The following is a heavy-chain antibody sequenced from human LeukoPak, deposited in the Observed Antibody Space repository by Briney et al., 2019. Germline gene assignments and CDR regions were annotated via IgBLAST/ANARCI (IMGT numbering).Heavy chain of an antibody. Sequence: PGGSLRLSCAASGFTFSSYSMNWVRQAPGKGLEWVSSISSSSSYIYYADSVKGRFTISGDNAKNSLYLQMNSPRAEDTAVYYCARTGYSYGYPFDYWGQGTLVTVSS. D-gene: IGHD5-18*01. V-gene: IGHV3-21*01. CDR3: ARTGYSYGYPFDY. CDR1: GFTFSSYS. CDR2: ISSSSSYI. J-gene: IGHJ4*02.